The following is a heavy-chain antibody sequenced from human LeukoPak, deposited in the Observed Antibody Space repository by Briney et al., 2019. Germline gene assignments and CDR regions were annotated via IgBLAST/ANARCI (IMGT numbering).Heavy chain of an antibody. D-gene: IGHD6-6*01. V-gene: IGHV3-33*01. CDR1: GFTFSSYG. CDR2: MWFDGSNI. CDR3: ARDYSSSWLRFFDY. Sequence: GGSLRLSCAASGFTFSSYGMHWVRQAPGKGLEWVAVMWFDGSNIYYADSVKGRFTIPRDNSKNTLYLQMDSLRAEDTAVYYCARDYSSSWLRFFDYWGQGTLATVSS. J-gene: IGHJ4*02.